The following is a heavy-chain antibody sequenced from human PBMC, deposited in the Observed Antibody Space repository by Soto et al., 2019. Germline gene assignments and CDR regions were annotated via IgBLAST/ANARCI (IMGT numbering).Heavy chain of an antibody. CDR1: GGAMNSYY. V-gene: IGHV4-4*07. CDR2: IYSSGST. CDR3: ARGQRFSDWFDP. Sequence: QVHLQESGPGLVKPSETLSLTCTVSGGAMNSYYWTWIRQPAGQGLEWIGRIYSSGSTKYNPSLQIRVTMSIDTSKNQFSLRLTSVTAADTAVYYCARGQRFSDWFDPWGQGTLVTVSS. D-gene: IGHD3-3*01. J-gene: IGHJ5*02.